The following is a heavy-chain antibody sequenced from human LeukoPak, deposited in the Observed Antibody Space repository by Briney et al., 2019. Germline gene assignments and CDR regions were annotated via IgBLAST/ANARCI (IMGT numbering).Heavy chain of an antibody. D-gene: IGHD3-10*01. CDR1: GGSFSGYY. CDR3: ARGYYYGSRSYPYY. J-gene: IGHJ4*02. Sequence: SETLSLTCAVYGGSFSGYYWSWIRQPPGKGLEWIGEINHSGSTNYNPSLKSRGTISVDTSKNQFSLKLSSVTAADTAVYYCARGYYYGSRSYPYYWGQGTLVTVSS. V-gene: IGHV4-34*01. CDR2: INHSGST.